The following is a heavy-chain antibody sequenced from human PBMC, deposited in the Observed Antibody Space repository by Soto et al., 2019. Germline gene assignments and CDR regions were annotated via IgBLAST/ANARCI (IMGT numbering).Heavy chain of an antibody. CDR2: ISYDGSNK. CDR3: AKEDYYDSSRYFDY. V-gene: IGHV3-30*18. Sequence: VQLVESGGGVVQPGRSLRLSCAASGFTFSSYGMHWVRQAPGKGLEWVAVISYDGSNKYYADSVKGRFTISRDNSKNTLYLQMNSLRAEDTAVYYCAKEDYYDSSRYFDYWGQGTLVTVSS. J-gene: IGHJ4*02. D-gene: IGHD3-22*01. CDR1: GFTFSSYG.